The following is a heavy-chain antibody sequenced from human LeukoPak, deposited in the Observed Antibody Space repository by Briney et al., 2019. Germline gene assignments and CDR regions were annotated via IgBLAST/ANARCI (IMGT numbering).Heavy chain of an antibody. CDR3: ARVSTIFGVVINAFDY. Sequence: PGRSLRLSCAASGFTFDDYAMHWVRQAPGKGLEWVSGISWNSGSIGYADSVKGRFTISRDNAKNSLYLQMNSLRAEDTASYYCARVSTIFGVVINAFDYWGQGTLVTVSS. CDR2: ISWNSGSI. CDR1: GFTFDDYA. V-gene: IGHV3-9*01. J-gene: IGHJ4*02. D-gene: IGHD3-3*01.